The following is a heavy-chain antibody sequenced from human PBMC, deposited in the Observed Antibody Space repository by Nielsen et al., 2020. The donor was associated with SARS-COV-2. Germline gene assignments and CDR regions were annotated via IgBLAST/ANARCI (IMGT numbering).Heavy chain of an antibody. CDR1: GGSISSGGYY. Sequence: SETLPLTCTVSGGSISSGGYYWSWIRQHPGKGLEWIGYIYYSGSTYYNPSLKSRVTISVDTSKNQFSLKLSSVTAADTAVYYCARLDGLMVYAYDYWGQGTLVTVSS. V-gene: IGHV4-31*03. CDR3: ARLDGLMVYAYDY. CDR2: IYYSGST. J-gene: IGHJ4*02. D-gene: IGHD2-8*01.